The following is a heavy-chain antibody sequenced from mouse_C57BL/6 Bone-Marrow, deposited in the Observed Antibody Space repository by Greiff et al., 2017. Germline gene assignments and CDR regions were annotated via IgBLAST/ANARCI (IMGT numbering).Heavy chain of an antibody. D-gene: IGHD2-2*01. J-gene: IGHJ2*01. V-gene: IGHV3-6*01. Sequence: VQLKESGPGLVKPSQSLSLTCSVTGYSITSGYYWNWIRQFPGNKLEWMGYISYDGSNNYNPSLKNRISITRDTSKNQFFLKLNSVTTEDTATYYCARKGLGYDAWGQGTTLTVSS. CDR3: ARKGLGYDA. CDR1: GYSITSGYY. CDR2: ISYDGSN.